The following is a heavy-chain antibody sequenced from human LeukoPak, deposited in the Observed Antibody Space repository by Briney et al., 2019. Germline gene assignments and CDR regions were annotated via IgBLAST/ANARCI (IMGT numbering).Heavy chain of an antibody. V-gene: IGHV1-2*02. CDR2: INPNSGGT. CDR3: ARDRIRRAALERTGFAP. CDR1: GYTFTGYY. D-gene: IGHD1-1*01. Sequence: ASVKVSCKASGYTFTGYYMHWVRQAPGQGLEWMGWINPNSGGTNYAQKFQGRVTMTRDTSISTAYMERSRLRSDDTVVYYFARDRIRRAALERTGFAPGGKGPRVTVSS. J-gene: IGHJ5*02.